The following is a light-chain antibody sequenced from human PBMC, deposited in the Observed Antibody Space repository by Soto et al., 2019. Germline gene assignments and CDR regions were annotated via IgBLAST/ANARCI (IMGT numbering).Light chain of an antibody. J-gene: IGKJ4*01. CDR3: QQFGSAPWLT. V-gene: IGKV3-20*01. CDR2: GAS. CDR1: QSVSSSY. Sequence: EIVLTQSPGTLSLSPGERATLSCRASQSVSSSYLAWYQQKPGQTPRLLIYGASSRATGIPDWFSGSGSGTDFTLTISTLEPEDFAVYYCQQFGSAPWLTFGGGTKVEIK.